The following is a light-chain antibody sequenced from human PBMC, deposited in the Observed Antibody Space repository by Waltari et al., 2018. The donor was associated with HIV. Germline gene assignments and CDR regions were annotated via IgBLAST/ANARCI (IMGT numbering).Light chain of an antibody. J-gene: IGLJ2*01. Sequence: SYELTQPPSVSVSPGQTASISCSGDKLGDKYACWYQQRPGQSPVLVIYQDNNRPSGIPERFSGSNSGNTATLTISGTQAMDEADYYCQAWDNSNVVSGGGTKLTVL. CDR3: QAWDNSNVV. V-gene: IGLV3-1*01. CDR2: QDN. CDR1: KLGDKY.